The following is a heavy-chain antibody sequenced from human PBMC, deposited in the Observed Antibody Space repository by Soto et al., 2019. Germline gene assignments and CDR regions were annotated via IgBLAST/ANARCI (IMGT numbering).Heavy chain of an antibody. CDR2: ISVYNGNT. V-gene: IGHV1-18*01. CDR1: GYTFSRCG. D-gene: IGHD2-2*01. J-gene: IGHJ6*03. Sequence: ASVKVSCKASGYTFSRCGISWVRQAPGQGLEWMGWISVYNGNTNYAQKLQGRVTMTTDTSTSTAYMELRSLRSDDTAVYYCARMPPYLSSYYYYMDVWGKGTTVTVS. CDR3: ARMPPYLSSYYYYMDV.